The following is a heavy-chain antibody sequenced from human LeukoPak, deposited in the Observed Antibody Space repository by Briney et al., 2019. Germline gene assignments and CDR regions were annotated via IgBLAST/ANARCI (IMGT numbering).Heavy chain of an antibody. Sequence: GASVKVSCKASGYTFTSYDINWVRQATGQGLEWMGWMNPNSGNTGYAQKFQGRVTMTRNTSISTAYMELSSLRSEDTAVYYCARENSSSWYGRETYYYYYMDVWGKGTTVTISS. CDR2: MNPNSGNT. J-gene: IGHJ6*03. V-gene: IGHV1-8*01. CDR3: ARENSSSWYGRETYYYYYMDV. D-gene: IGHD6-13*01. CDR1: GYTFTSYD.